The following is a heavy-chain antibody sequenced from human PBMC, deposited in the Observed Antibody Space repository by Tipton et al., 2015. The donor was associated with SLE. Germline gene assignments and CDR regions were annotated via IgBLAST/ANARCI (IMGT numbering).Heavy chain of an antibody. Sequence: LRLSCIVSGFTFSNNWMAWVRQPPGKGLEWIGSINDSGSTSYNPSLKSRVTISVDTSKNQFSLKLRSVTAADTAVYYCARVGGDAKYYYYYSYMDVWGKGTTVTVS. J-gene: IGHJ6*03. CDR2: INDSGST. CDR1: GFTFSNNWM. V-gene: IGHV4-39*07. CDR3: ARVGGDAKYYYYYSYMDV. D-gene: IGHD2-21*01.